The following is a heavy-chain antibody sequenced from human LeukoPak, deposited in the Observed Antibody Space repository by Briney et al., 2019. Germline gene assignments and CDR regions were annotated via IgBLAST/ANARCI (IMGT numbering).Heavy chain of an antibody. CDR2: IGSSGRTR. CDR1: GFPFSFYE. Sequence: PGGSLRLSCAVSGFPFSFYEINWVRQAPGKGLEWVSNIGSSGRTRYYADSVKGRFSISRDNAKNSLYLQMNSLRVEDTGVYYCALLAVASDFDYWGQGALVTAS. V-gene: IGHV3-48*03. CDR3: ALLAVASDFDY. J-gene: IGHJ4*02. D-gene: IGHD6-19*01.